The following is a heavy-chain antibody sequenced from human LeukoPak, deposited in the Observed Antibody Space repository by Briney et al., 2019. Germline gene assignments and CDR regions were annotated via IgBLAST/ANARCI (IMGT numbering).Heavy chain of an antibody. V-gene: IGHV3-53*01. J-gene: IGHJ6*03. CDR2: IYSGGST. D-gene: IGHD6-19*01. Sequence: GGSLRLSCTASGFTVSSNYMTWVRQAPGKGLEWRSVIYSGGSTYYADSVKGRFTISRDNSKNTLYLHMDSLRPDDTAIYYCTKELHVAVAVADYYYFYMDVWGRGTAVTVSS. CDR3: TKELHVAVAVADYYYFYMDV. CDR1: GFTVSSNY.